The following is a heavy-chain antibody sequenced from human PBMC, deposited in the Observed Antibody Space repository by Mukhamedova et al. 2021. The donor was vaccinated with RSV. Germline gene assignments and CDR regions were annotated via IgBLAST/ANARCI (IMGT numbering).Heavy chain of an antibody. CDR3: TSTSGPGFGEFHWYFDL. CDR2: KVHGGTT. J-gene: IGHJ2*01. D-gene: IGHD3-10*01. Sequence: KVHGGTTEYAASVKGRFTISRDDSKSLAYLQMNSLKTEDTAVYYCTSTSGPGFGEFHWYFDLWGRGTLVTVSS. V-gene: IGHV3-49*02.